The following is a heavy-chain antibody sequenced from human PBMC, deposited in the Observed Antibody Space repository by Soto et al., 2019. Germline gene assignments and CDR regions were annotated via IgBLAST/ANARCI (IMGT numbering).Heavy chain of an antibody. D-gene: IGHD3-3*01. CDR2: MNPNSGNT. J-gene: IGHJ5*02. CDR1: GYTFTSYD. V-gene: IGHV1-8*01. Sequence: QVQLVQSGAEVKKPGASVKVSCKASGYTFTSYDINWVRQATGQGLEWMGWMNPNSGNTGYAQKFQGRVTMTRNTSISTAYMELSSLRSEDTAVYYCARGSRITIFGVAINWFDPWGQGTLVTVSS. CDR3: ARGSRITIFGVAINWFDP.